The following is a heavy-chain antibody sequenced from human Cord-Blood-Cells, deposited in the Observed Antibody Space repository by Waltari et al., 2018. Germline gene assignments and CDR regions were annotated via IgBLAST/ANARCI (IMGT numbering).Heavy chain of an antibody. J-gene: IGHJ6*02. Sequence: QVQLVQSGAEVKKPGSSVKVSCKASGGPFSSHATSRVRPAPGQGLEWMGGIIPIFGTANYAQKFQGRVTITADESTSTAYMELSSLRSEDTAVYYCARGPAYSNYYYYGMDVWGQGTTVTVSS. CDR3: ARGPAYSNYYYYGMDV. V-gene: IGHV1-69*12. D-gene: IGHD4-4*01. CDR2: IIPIFGTA. CDR1: GGPFSSHA.